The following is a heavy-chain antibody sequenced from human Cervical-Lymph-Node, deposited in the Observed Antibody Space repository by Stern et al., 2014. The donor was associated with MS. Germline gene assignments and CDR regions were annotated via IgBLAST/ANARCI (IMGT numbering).Heavy chain of an antibody. CDR3: ARDQVPGMDV. Sequence: VQLVESGPGLVRPSQTLSLTCSLSGCSIRGCGNDWNWIRQHQEKGLEWIGYIYDSGTTSYNPPLNSRVSISVDTTKIQYSLMLRSVTAADTAVYYCARDQVPGMDVWGQGIPVTVSS. V-gene: IGHV4-31*03. J-gene: IGHJ6*02. CDR1: GCSIRGCGND. D-gene: IGHD4/OR15-4a*01. CDR2: IYDSGTT.